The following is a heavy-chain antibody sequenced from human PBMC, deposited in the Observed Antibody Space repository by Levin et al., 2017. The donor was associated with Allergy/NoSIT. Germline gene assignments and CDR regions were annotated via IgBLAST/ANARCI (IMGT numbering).Heavy chain of an antibody. CDR3: AHRQGWYYGKAFDY. Sequence: SGPTLVKPTQTLTLTCTFSGFSLSTSGVGVGWIRQPPGKALEWLALIYWDDDKRYSPSLKSRLTITKDTSKNQVVLTMTNMDPVDTATYYCAHRQGWYYGKAFDYWGQGTLVTVSS. J-gene: IGHJ4*02. V-gene: IGHV2-5*02. CDR1: GFSLSTSGVG. CDR2: IYWDDDK. D-gene: IGHD3-10*01.